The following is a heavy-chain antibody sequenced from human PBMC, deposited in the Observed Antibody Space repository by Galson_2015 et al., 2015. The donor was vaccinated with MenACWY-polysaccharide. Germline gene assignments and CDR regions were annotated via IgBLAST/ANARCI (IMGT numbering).Heavy chain of an antibody. V-gene: IGHV4-61*02. CDR3: AREGYSSGWHYFDY. D-gene: IGHD6-19*01. CDR2: IYTSGST. Sequence: TLSLTCTVSGGSISSGDYYWSWIRQPAGKGLEWIGRIYTSGSTNYSPSLKSRVTISVETSKNQFSLRLSSVTAADTAVYYCAREGYSSGWHYFDYWGQGTLVTVSS. J-gene: IGHJ4*02. CDR1: GGSISSGDYY.